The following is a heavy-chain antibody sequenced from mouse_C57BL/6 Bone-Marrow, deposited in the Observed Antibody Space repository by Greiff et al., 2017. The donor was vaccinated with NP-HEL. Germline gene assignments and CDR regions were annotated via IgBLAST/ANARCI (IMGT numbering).Heavy chain of an antibody. CDR1: GYTFTDYY. Sequence: VQLQQSGPELVKPGASVKISCKASGYTFTDYYMNWVKQSHGKSLEWIGDINPNNGGTSYNQKFKGKATLTVDKSSSTAYMELSRLTSEYSAVFYRARTGENNDNWGQGTTHTVTS. J-gene: IGHJ2*01. CDR2: INPNNGGT. D-gene: IGHD3-2*01. CDR3: ARTGENNDN. V-gene: IGHV1-26*01.